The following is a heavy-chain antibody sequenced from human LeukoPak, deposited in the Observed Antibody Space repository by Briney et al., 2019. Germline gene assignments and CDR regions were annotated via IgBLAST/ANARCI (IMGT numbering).Heavy chain of an antibody. CDR1: GYTFTDYY. V-gene: IGHV1-2*02. D-gene: IGHD6-19*01. Sequence: ASVKVSCKASGYTFTDYYMHWARQAPGQGLEWMAWIKPNSGDTNYAQKFQGRVTLTRDTSISTAYMELSRLTSDDTAMYYCARGSSIFEVGYYYYMDVWGKGTTVTISS. CDR3: ARGSSIFEVGYYYYMDV. J-gene: IGHJ6*03. CDR2: IKPNSGDT.